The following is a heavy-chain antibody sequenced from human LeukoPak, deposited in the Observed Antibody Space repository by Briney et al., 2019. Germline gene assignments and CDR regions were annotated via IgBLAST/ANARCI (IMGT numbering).Heavy chain of an antibody. Sequence: GGSLRLSCAASGFTFSSFSMNWVRRAPGKGLEWLSYISGSSSIVYYGDSVKGRFTISRDNAKNSLYLPMNSLRDEDTAVYYCARDPSVAATGWGRWFDHWGLGTLVTVSS. D-gene: IGHD6-13*01. J-gene: IGHJ5*02. V-gene: IGHV3-48*02. CDR3: ARDPSVAATGWGRWFDH. CDR2: ISGSSSIV. CDR1: GFTFSSFS.